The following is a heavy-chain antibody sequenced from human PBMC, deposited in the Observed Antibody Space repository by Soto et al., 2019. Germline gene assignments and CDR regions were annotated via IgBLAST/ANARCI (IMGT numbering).Heavy chain of an antibody. CDR1: GGTFSSYA. V-gene: IGHV1-69*06. J-gene: IGHJ6*02. CDR2: IIPIFGTA. Sequence: SVKVSCKASGGTFSSYAISWVRQAPGQGLEWMGGIIPIFGTANYAQKFQGRVTITADKSTSTAYMELSSLRSEDTAVYYCARDSIAVAGYYYYYGMDVWGQGTTVTVYS. CDR3: ARDSIAVAGYYYYYGMDV. D-gene: IGHD6-19*01.